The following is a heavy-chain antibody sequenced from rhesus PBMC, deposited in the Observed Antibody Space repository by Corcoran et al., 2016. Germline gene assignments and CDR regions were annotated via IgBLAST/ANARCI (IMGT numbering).Heavy chain of an antibody. V-gene: IGHV1-138*01. CDR3: GRDNWGYDY. Sequence: QVHLVQSGAEVKKPGSSVKVSCKASGYTFTNYYIHWVQQAPGQGLEWGGEINPKTGGTKFAQKSQGRVTMTRDTSTSTAYMELSSLRSEDTAVYYCGRDNWGYDYWGQGVLVTVSS. D-gene: IGHD7-45*01. J-gene: IGHJ4*01. CDR1: GYTFTNYY. CDR2: INPKTGGT.